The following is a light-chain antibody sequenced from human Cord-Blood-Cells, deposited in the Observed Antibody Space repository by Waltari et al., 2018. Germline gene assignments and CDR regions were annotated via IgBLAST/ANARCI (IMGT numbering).Light chain of an antibody. V-gene: IGKV1-39*01. CDR3: QQSYSTPYT. CDR1: QSISSY. Sequence: DIQMTQSPSSLSASVGDRVTITCRASQSISSYLNWYQQKPGKAPKLLIYAASSLQSGVPSSFSGSRSETDFTLTISSLQPEDFATYYCQQSYSTPYTFGQGTKLEIK. CDR2: AAS. J-gene: IGKJ2*01.